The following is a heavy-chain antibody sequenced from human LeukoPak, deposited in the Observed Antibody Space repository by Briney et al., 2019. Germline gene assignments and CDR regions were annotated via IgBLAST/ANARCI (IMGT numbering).Heavy chain of an antibody. CDR3: ARASSGWYPYYYYYGMNV. CDR2: INPNSGGT. J-gene: IGHJ6*02. CDR1: GYTFTGYY. Sequence: ASVKVSCKASGYTFTGYYMHWVRQAPGQGLEWMGWINPNSGGTNYAQKFQGWVTMTRDTSISTAYMELSRLRSDDTAVYYCARASSGWYPYYYYYGMNVWGQGATVTVSS. D-gene: IGHD6-19*01. V-gene: IGHV1-2*04.